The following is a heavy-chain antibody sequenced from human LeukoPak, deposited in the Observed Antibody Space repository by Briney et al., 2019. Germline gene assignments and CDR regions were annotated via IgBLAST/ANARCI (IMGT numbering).Heavy chain of an antibody. Sequence: TSETLSLTCAVYGGSFNGYYWSWIRQPPGKGLEWIGEINHSGSTNYNPSLKSRVTISVDTSKNQFSLKLSSVTAADTAVYYCARCRLVGQDIVVVPAANANNWFDPWGQGTLVTVSS. J-gene: IGHJ5*02. D-gene: IGHD2-2*01. CDR1: GGSFNGYY. V-gene: IGHV4-34*01. CDR3: ARCRLVGQDIVVVPAANANNWFDP. CDR2: INHSGST.